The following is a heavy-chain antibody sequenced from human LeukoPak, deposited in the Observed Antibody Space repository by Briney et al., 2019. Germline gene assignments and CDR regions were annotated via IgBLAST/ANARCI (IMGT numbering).Heavy chain of an antibody. V-gene: IGHV3-23*01. D-gene: IGHD1-26*01. Sequence: PGGSLRLSCAASGFTFSSYAMSWVRQAPGKGLEWVSAISGSGGSTCYADSVKGRFTISRDNSKNTLYLQMNSLRAEDTAVYYCAKVRGRWEALDYWGQGTLVTVSS. J-gene: IGHJ4*02. CDR1: GFTFSSYA. CDR3: AKVRGRWEALDY. CDR2: ISGSGGST.